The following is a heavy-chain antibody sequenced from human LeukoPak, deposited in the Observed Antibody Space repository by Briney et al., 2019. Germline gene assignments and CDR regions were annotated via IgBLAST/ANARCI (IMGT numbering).Heavy chain of an antibody. D-gene: IGHD5-24*01. J-gene: IGHJ4*02. CDR1: GYTFTGYY. Sequence: GASVKVSCKASGYTFTGYYMHWVRQAPGQGLEWMGWINPNSGGTKYAQKFQGRVTMTWDTSISTAYMELSSLRSDDTAVYYCARVGGMATNDYWGQGTLVTVSS. CDR3: ARVGGMATNDY. CDR2: INPNSGGT. V-gene: IGHV1-2*02.